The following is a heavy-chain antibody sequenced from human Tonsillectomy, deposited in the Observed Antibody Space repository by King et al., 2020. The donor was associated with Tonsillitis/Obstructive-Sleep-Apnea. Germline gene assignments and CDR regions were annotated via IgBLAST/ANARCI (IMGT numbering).Heavy chain of an antibody. D-gene: IGHD3-3*01. V-gene: IGHV3-74*01. CDR1: GFTFSSYW. J-gene: IGHJ4*02. CDR3: ARLYDFWSGSVDY. CDR2: INSDGSST. Sequence: VQLVESGGGLVQPGGSLRLSCAASGFTFSSYWMHWVRQAPGKGLVWVSRINSDGSSTSYADSVKGRFTISSDNAKNTRYLQMNSLRAEETAVYYCARLYDFWSGSVDYWGQGTLVTVSS.